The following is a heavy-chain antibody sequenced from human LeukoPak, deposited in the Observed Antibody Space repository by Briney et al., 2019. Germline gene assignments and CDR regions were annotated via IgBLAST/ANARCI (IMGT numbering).Heavy chain of an antibody. CDR3: ARDIPQLVRSAFDI. J-gene: IGHJ3*02. D-gene: IGHD6-6*01. CDR2: IYYSGST. Sequence: SQTLSLTCNVSGDSISSGDSYWSWNRQPPGKGLEWIGYIYYSGSTSYNPSLKSRVTISINTSNNQFSLRLSSVTAADTAVYYCARDIPQLVRSAFDIWGQGTMVTVSS. V-gene: IGHV4-30-4*08. CDR1: GDSISSGDSY.